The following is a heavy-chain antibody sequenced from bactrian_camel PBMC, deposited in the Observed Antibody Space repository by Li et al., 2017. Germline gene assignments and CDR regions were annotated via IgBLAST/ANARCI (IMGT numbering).Heavy chain of an antibody. CDR2: IDSDGIT. J-gene: IGHJ4*01. CDR3: AANLYPGWLGCQLRVADYNY. Sequence: VQLVESGGGSVQVGGSLRLSCAASGFPFSSACMGWFRQASGEDREGVAAIDSDGITTYSISTPGQFTVSRDNVKNTLYLQMNNLKDEDTSMYYCAANLYPGWLGCQLRVADYNYWGQGTQVTVS. V-gene: IGHV3S26*01. D-gene: IGHD5*01. CDR1: GFPFSSAC.